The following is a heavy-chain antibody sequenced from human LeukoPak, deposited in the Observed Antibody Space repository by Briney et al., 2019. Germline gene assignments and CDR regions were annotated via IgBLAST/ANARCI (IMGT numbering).Heavy chain of an antibody. J-gene: IGHJ4*02. CDR1: GFTFSSYE. CDR2: ISSSGSTI. CDR3: ARGSRITMFGVVKFDY. D-gene: IGHD3-3*01. Sequence: GGSLRLSCAASGFTFSSYEMNWVRQDPGKGLEWVSDISSSGSTIYYAASVKGRFTISRDNAKNSLYLQMNSLRAEDTGVYYCARGSRITMFGVVKFDYWGQGTLVTVSS. V-gene: IGHV3-48*03.